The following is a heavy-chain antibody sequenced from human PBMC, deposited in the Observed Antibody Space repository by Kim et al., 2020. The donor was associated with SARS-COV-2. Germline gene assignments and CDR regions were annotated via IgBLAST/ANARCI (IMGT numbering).Heavy chain of an antibody. CDR2: ISGSGGST. D-gene: IGHD3-22*01. J-gene: IGHJ1*01. CDR1: GFTFSSYA. V-gene: IGHV3-23*01. CDR3: AKDPDPYYYDSSGYYFEYFQH. Sequence: GGSLRLSCAASGFTFSSYAMSWVRQAPGKGLEWVSAISGSGGSTYYADSVKGRFTISRDNSKNTLYLQMNSLRAEDTAVYYCAKDPDPYYYDSSGYYFEYFQHWGQGTLVTVSS.